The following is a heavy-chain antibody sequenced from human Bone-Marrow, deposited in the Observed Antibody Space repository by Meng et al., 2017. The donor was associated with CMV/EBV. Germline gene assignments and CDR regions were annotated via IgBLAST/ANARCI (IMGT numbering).Heavy chain of an antibody. CDR3: ARLDYYDSSGYRQLWSYYYDMDV. Sequence: SETLSLTCTVSGYSISSGYYWGWIRQPPGKGLEWIGSIYHSGSTYYNPSLKSRVTISVDTSKNQFSLKLSSVTAADTAVYYCARLDYYDSSGYRQLWSYYYDMDVWGQGTTVTVSS. V-gene: IGHV4-38-2*02. CDR2: IYHSGST. D-gene: IGHD3-22*01. J-gene: IGHJ6*02. CDR1: GYSISSGYY.